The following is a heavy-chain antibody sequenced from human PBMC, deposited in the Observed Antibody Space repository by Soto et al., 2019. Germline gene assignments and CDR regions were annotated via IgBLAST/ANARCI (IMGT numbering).Heavy chain of an antibody. Sequence: SETLSLTCGVSGGTVASSHRWSWVRQSPGRGLEWIGNVYHTGDTNFNPSLQSRVTFSVDKSNNQFSLRLTSVTAADTAVYFCAREIVTAGGNNYFDPWGPGTLVTVSS. CDR2: VYHTGDT. V-gene: IGHV4-4*02. CDR3: AREIVTAGGNNYFDP. D-gene: IGHD2-21*02. CDR1: GGTVASSHR. J-gene: IGHJ5*02.